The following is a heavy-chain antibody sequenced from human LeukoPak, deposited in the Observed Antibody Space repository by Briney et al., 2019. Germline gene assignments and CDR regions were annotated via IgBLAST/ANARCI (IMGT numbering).Heavy chain of an antibody. J-gene: IGHJ4*02. CDR2: ITSRSSSI. CDR3: AMIEQVVSNVEGGY. CDR1: GFTFSNYN. V-gene: IGHV3-21*06. Sequence: PGGSLRLSCAASGFTFSNYNMNWVRQAPGKRLEWVASITSRSSSISYADSVTGRFTISRDNAKNSLYLQMNSLRADDTAVYFCAMIEQVVSNVEGGYWGQGTLVTVSS. D-gene: IGHD6-6*01.